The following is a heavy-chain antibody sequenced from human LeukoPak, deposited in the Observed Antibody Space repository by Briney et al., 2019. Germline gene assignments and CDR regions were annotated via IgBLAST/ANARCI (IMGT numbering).Heavy chain of an antibody. CDR2: INPSGGST. V-gene: IGHV1-46*01. CDR3: AREDVVLVDAVRYYYYGMDV. Sequence: ASVKVSCKASGYNFISYYMHWVRQAPGQGLEWMGIINPSGGSTSYAQKFQDRVTMTRDTSTSTVYMELSSLKSEDSAVYYCAREDVVLVDAVRYYYYGMDVWGQGTTVTVS. CDR1: GYNFISYY. J-gene: IGHJ6*02. D-gene: IGHD2-8*01.